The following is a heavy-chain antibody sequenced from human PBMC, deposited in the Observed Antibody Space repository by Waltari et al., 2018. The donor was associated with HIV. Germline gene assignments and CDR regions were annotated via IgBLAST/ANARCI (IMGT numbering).Heavy chain of an antibody. J-gene: IGHJ6*02. CDR2: IYSGGST. CDR3: ASIAYCGGDCYPRGMDV. CDR1: GFTVSSYA. V-gene: IGHV3-66*01. D-gene: IGHD2-21*02. Sequence: EVQLVDSGGGVVLPGGSLTLFAAASGFTVSSYARRWVRQAPGKGLEWVSVIYSGGSTYYADSVKGRFTISRDNSKNTLYLQMNSLRAEDTAVYYCASIAYCGGDCYPRGMDVWGQGTTVTVSS.